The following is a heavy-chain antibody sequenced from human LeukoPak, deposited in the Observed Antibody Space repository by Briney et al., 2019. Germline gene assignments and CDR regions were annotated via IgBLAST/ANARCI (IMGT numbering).Heavy chain of an antibody. V-gene: IGHV3-9*01. Sequence: GGSLRLSCAASGFTFDDYAMHWVRQAPGKGLEWVSGISWNSGSIGYADSVKGRFTISRDNAKNSLYLQMNSLRAEDTALYYCAKALQLTYYYGMDVWGQGTTVTVSS. J-gene: IGHJ6*02. CDR3: AKALQLTYYYGMDV. CDR1: GFTFDDYA. D-gene: IGHD2-2*01. CDR2: ISWNSGSI.